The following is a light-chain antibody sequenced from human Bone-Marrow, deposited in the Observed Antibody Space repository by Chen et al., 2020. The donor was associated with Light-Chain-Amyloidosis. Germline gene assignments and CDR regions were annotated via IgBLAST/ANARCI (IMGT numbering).Light chain of an antibody. CDR3: MQGIEFPHT. CDR2: TVS. V-gene: IGKV2-40*01. CDR1: QSLLDSDDGNTY. Sequence: DIVMTQTPLSLPVTPGEPATISCRSSQSLLDSDDGNTYLDWYLQKPGQSPQLLIYTVSYRASGVPDRFSGSGSDTDFKLKISRVEAEDVGVYSCMQGIEFPHTFGQGTKLEIK. J-gene: IGKJ2*01.